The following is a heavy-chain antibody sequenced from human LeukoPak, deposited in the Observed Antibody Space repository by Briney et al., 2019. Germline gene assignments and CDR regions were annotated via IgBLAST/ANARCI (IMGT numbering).Heavy chain of an antibody. Sequence: GASVKVSCKASGFTFLSSPMHWVRQARGQRLEWIGWIVVGSGNTNCAQKFQGRVTITRDMSTSTAYMELSSLRSEDTAVYYCATGSGWYSPDYWGQGTLVTVSS. CDR1: GFTFLSSP. D-gene: IGHD6-19*01. J-gene: IGHJ4*02. V-gene: IGHV1-58*02. CDR3: ATGSGWYSPDY. CDR2: IVVGSGNT.